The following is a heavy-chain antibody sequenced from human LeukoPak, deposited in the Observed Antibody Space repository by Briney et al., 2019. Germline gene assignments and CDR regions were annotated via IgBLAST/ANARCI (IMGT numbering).Heavy chain of an antibody. CDR1: GFPFSSHG. J-gene: IGHJ6*03. CDR2: IIGGGGST. V-gene: IGHV3-23*01. Sequence: GGSLRLSCAASGFPFSSHGMSWVRRAPGKGLEWVSGIIGGGGSTYYADSVKGRFTISGDNSKNTLYLQMNSLRAEDTAVYYCAKDYYYGSGSYLIYYYYYMDVWGKGTTVTISS. D-gene: IGHD3-10*01. CDR3: AKDYYYGSGSYLIYYYYYMDV.